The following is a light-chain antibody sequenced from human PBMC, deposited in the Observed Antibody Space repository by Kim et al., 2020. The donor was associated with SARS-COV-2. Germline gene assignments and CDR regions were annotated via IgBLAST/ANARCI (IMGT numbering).Light chain of an antibody. J-gene: IGLJ2*01. CDR3: SSYTSSTTQV. V-gene: IGLV2-14*03. CDR2: SDT. Sequence: QSALTQPDSVSGSPGQSITISCIGTSSDVGGYNYVSWYQQHPGKAPKLMIYSDTNRTSGVSNRFSGSKSGHTASLTISGLQAEDEADHYCSSYTSSTTQVFGGGTQLTVL. CDR1: SSDVGGYNY.